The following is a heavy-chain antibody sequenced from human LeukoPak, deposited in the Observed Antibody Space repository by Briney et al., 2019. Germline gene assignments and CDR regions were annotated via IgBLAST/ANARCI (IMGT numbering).Heavy chain of an antibody. V-gene: IGHV4-31*11. Sequence: PSETLSLTCAVYGGSFSGYYWSWIRQHPGKGLEWIGYIYYSGSTYYNPSLKSRVTISVDTSKNQFSLKLSSVTAADTAVYYCARVARYSTYNFDYWGQGTLVTVSS. CDR1: GGSFSGYY. CDR2: IYYSGST. D-gene: IGHD4-11*01. CDR3: ARVARYSTYNFDY. J-gene: IGHJ4*02.